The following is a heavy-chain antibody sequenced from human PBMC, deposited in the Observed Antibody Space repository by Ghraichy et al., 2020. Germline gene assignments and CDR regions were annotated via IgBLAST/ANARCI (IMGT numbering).Heavy chain of an antibody. CDR1: GLTFSDFS. Sequence: GGSLRLSCAASGLTFSDFSMHWVSQAPGKGLEWVAVISPDGNIQNYADSVKGRFTISRDNSNKTLSLQMNSLRVEDTAIYYCTRDRHGSNWAGFEYWGRGTLLTVSS. CDR2: ISPDGNIQ. CDR3: TRDRHGSNWAGFEY. D-gene: IGHD5-24*01. J-gene: IGHJ4*02. V-gene: IGHV3-30*04.